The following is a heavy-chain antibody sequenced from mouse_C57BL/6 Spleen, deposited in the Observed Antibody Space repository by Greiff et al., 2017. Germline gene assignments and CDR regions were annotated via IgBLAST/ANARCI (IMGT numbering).Heavy chain of an antibody. Sequence: QVQLQQSGAELVKPGASVKISCKASGYAFSSYWMNWVKQRPGKGLEWIGQIYPGDGDTNYNGKFKGKATLTADKSASTVYMQLSRLASEDSAVYFCARGVLEYFDYWGQGTTLTVSS. D-gene: IGHD2-14*01. CDR3: ARGVLEYFDY. CDR1: GYAFSSYW. V-gene: IGHV1-80*01. CDR2: IYPGDGDT. J-gene: IGHJ2*01.